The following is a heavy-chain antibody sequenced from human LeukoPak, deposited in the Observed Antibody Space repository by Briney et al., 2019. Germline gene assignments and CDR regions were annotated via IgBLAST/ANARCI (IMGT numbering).Heavy chain of an antibody. Sequence: PGGSLRLSCAASGFTFSSYAMSWVRQAPGKGLEWVSAISGSGGSTYYADSVKGRFTISRDNSKNTLYLQMNSLRAEDTAVYYCAKVEAVGRKPVYYYDSSGYPDYWGQGTLATVSS. CDR1: GFTFSSYA. J-gene: IGHJ4*02. CDR3: AKVEAVGRKPVYYYDSSGYPDY. CDR2: ISGSGGST. V-gene: IGHV3-23*01. D-gene: IGHD3-22*01.